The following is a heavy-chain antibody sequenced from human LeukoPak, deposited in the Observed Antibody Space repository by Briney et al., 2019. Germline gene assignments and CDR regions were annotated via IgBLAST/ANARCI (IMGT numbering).Heavy chain of an antibody. Sequence: GGSLRLSCSASGFIFSPYAMHWVRQAPGKGLEWVAVISYDGSNKYYADSVKGRFTISRDNSKNTLYLQMNSLRAEDTAVYYCAREGYDFWSGYTNWFDPWGQGTLVTVSS. CDR3: AREGYDFWSGYTNWFDP. CDR1: GFIFSPYA. V-gene: IGHV3-30-3*01. D-gene: IGHD3-3*01. CDR2: ISYDGSNK. J-gene: IGHJ5*02.